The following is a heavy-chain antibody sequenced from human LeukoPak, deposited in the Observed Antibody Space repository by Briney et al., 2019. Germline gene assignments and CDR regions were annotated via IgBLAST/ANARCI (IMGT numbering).Heavy chain of an antibody. CDR1: GFTFSSYE. Sequence: GGSLRLSCAASGFTFSSYEMNWVRQAPGKGLEWVSYISSSGSTIYYADSVKGRFTISRDNAKNSLYLQMNSLRAEDTAVYYCAINRIYYGILTGPEENDYWGQGTLVTVSS. D-gene: IGHD3-9*01. V-gene: IGHV3-48*03. CDR2: ISSSGSTI. CDR3: AINRIYYGILTGPEENDY. J-gene: IGHJ4*02.